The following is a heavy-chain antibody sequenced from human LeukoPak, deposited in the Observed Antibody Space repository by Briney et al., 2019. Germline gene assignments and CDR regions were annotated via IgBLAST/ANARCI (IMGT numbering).Heavy chain of an antibody. CDR3: ARVMRDYYYYGMDV. V-gene: IGHV1-2*02. Sequence: ATVTVSCKASGYTFTGYYMHWVRQAPGQGLEWMGWINPNSGGTNYAQKFQGRVTMTRDTSISTAYMELSRLRSDDTAVYYCARVMRDYYYYGMDVWGQGTTVTV. CDR1: GYTFTGYY. J-gene: IGHJ6*02. CDR2: INPNSGGT.